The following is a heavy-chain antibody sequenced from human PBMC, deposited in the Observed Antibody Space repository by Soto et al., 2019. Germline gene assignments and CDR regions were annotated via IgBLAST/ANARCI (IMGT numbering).Heavy chain of an antibody. CDR3: ARVISGAPYYHYMDV. CDR2: ISAYNGNT. Sequence: ASVKVSCKASGYTFTSYGISWVRQAPGQGLEWMGWISAYNGNTNNAQKLQGRVTMTTDTSTSTAYMELRSLRSDDTAVYYCARVISGAPYYHYMDVWGKGTTVTVSS. V-gene: IGHV1-18*01. CDR1: GYTFTSYG. D-gene: IGHD1-26*01. J-gene: IGHJ6*03.